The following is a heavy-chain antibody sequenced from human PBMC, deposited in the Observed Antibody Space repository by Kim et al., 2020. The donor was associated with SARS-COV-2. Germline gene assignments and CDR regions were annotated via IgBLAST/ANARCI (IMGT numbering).Heavy chain of an antibody. CDR3: AKDIKQWLVTSSFDY. CDR2: ISWNSGSI. Sequence: GGSLRLSCAASGFTFDDYAMHWVRQAPGKGLEWVSGISWNSGSIGYADSVKGRFTISRDNAKNSLYLQMNSLRAEDTALYYCAKDIKQWLVTSSFDYWG. V-gene: IGHV3-9*01. CDR1: GFTFDDYA. J-gene: IGHJ4*03. D-gene: IGHD6-19*01.